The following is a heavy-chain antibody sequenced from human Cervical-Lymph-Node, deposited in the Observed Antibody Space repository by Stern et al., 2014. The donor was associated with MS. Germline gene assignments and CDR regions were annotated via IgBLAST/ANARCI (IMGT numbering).Heavy chain of an antibody. D-gene: IGHD7-27*01. CDR2: IIPHSGGT. CDR3: ARDVGTPDDS. V-gene: IGHV1-2*06. Sequence: QMQLVQSGAEVKKPGASVKVSCKASGYTFTAYNIHWVRQAPGQGLEWMGRIIPHSGGTNYAQKFQGRVTITRDTSISTAYMEVSGLRSDDTAIYYCARDVGTPDDSWGQGTLVTVSS. CDR1: GYTFTAYN. J-gene: IGHJ4*02.